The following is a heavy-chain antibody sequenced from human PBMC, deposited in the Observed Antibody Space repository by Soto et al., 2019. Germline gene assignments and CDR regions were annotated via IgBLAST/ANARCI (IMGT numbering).Heavy chain of an antibody. CDR3: ARRRMAAAGTSWFDP. Sequence: SETLSLICAVYGGSFSGYYWSWIRQPPGKGLEWIGEINHSGSTNYNPSLKSRVSISVDTSKNQFSLKLTSVTAADTAVYYCARRRMAAAGTSWFDPWGQGTLVTVSS. CDR2: INHSGST. J-gene: IGHJ5*02. V-gene: IGHV4-34*01. D-gene: IGHD6-13*01. CDR1: GGSFSGYY.